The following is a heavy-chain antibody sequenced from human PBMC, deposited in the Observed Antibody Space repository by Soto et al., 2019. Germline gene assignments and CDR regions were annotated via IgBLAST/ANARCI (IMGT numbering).Heavy chain of an antibody. J-gene: IGHJ5*02. CDR3: AREVQLWSDGGVYNWFDP. CDR1: GYTFTSYG. V-gene: IGHV1-18*04. Sequence: QVQLVQSGAEVKKPGASVKVSCKASGYTFTSYGISWVRQAPGQGLEWMGWISAYNGNTNYAQKLQGRVTMTKDTSTSTAYMELRSLRSDDTAVYYCAREVQLWSDGGVYNWFDPWGQGTLVTVSS. D-gene: IGHD5-18*01. CDR2: ISAYNGNT.